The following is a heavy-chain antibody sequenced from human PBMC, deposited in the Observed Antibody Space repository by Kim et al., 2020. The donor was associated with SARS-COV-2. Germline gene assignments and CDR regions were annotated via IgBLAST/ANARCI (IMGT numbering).Heavy chain of an antibody. J-gene: IGHJ4*02. V-gene: IGHV1-69*13. Sequence: SVKVSCKASGGTFSSYAISWVRQAPGQGLEWMGGIIPIFGTANYAQKFQGRVTITADESTSTAYMELSSLRSEDTAVYYCARAPPEYDYVWGSYRYWGQGTLVTVSS. CDR1: GGTFSSYA. D-gene: IGHD3-16*01. CDR2: IIPIFGTA. CDR3: ARAPPEYDYVWGSYRY.